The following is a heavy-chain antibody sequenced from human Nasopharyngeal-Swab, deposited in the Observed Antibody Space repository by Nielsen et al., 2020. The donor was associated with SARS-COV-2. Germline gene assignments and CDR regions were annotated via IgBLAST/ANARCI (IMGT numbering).Heavy chain of an antibody. CDR2: INTNTGNP. V-gene: IGHV7-4-1*02. CDR3: AREPLPGYGDYGY. J-gene: IGHJ4*02. Sequence: WVRQAPGQGLEWMGWINTNTGNPTYAQGLTGRFVFSLDTSVSTAYLQISSLKAEDTAVYYCAREPLPGYGDYGYWGQGTLVTVSS. D-gene: IGHD4-17*01.